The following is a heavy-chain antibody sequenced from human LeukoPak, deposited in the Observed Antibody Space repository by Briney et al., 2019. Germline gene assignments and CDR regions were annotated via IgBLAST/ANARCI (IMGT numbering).Heavy chain of an antibody. Sequence: GGSLRLSCIASGFTFSSYAMGWVRQAPGKGLDWVSAISGSGVTTHYAGSVQGRFSISRDNSKNTLYLQMSDLRAEDTAVYYCAKITKATTPNYWGQGTLVTVSS. CDR1: GFTFSSYA. D-gene: IGHD4-17*01. CDR3: AKITKATTPNY. J-gene: IGHJ4*02. V-gene: IGHV3-23*01. CDR2: ISGSGVTT.